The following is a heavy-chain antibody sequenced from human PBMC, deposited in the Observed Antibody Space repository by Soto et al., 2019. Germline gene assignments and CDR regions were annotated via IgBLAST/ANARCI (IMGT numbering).Heavy chain of an antibody. Sequence: VASVKVSCKASGYTFTSYDINWVRQATGQGLEWMGWMNPNSGNTGYAQKFQGRVTMTRNTSISTAYMELSSLRSEDTAVYYCARGLVDDYIWGSYRYTGCWFDPWGQGTLVTVSS. CDR1: GYTFTSYD. J-gene: IGHJ5*02. D-gene: IGHD3-16*02. V-gene: IGHV1-8*01. CDR2: MNPNSGNT. CDR3: ARGLVDDYIWGSYRYTGCWFDP.